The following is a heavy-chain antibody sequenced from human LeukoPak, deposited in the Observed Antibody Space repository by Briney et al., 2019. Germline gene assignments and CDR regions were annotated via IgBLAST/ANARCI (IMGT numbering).Heavy chain of an antibody. Sequence: GGSLRLSCVASGFTFSNAWMTWVRRAPGKGLEWVGRIKSKADGGTADHAAPVKGRFNISRDDSKNTLYLQMNSLKTEDTAVCLCTRNYYDRTGSLFYCGQGTLATVSS. CDR1: GFTFSNAW. CDR2: IKSKADGGTA. V-gene: IGHV3-15*01. CDR3: TRNYYDRTGSLFY. J-gene: IGHJ4*02. D-gene: IGHD3-22*01.